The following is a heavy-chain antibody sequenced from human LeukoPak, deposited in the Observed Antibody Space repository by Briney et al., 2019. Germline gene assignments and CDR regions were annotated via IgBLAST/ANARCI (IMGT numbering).Heavy chain of an antibody. V-gene: IGHV3-7*01. CDR2: IKENGNEQ. D-gene: IGHD4-11*01. CDR3: ARGPGDYDASDI. CDR1: GFLFTSYW. Sequence: GGSLRLSCEASGFLFTSYWMSWVRQAPGKGPEWVAHIKENGNEQYYADPVKGRFTISRDNVKQSLCLQMNNLRVEDTAVYYCARGPGDYDASDIWGQGTMVTVSS. J-gene: IGHJ3*02.